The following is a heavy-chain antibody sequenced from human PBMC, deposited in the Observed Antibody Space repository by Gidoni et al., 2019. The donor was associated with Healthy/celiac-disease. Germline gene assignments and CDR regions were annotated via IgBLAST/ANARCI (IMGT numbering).Heavy chain of an antibody. J-gene: IGHJ4*02. Sequence: QITLKESGPTLVKPTQTLTLTCTFSGFSLSTSGVGVGWIRQPPGKALEWLELIYCKDDKRYSPTLKSRLTITKDTSKNQLVITMTNMDPVDTATYYCAHSLISIFGVVSPDYWGQGTLVTVSS. CDR2: IYCKDDK. D-gene: IGHD3-3*01. V-gene: IGHV2-5*01. CDR1: GFSLSTSGVG. CDR3: AHSLISIFGVVSPDY.